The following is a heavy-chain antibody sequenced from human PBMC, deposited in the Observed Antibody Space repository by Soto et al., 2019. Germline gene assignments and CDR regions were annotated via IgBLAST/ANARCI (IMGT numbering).Heavy chain of an antibody. CDR2: TSYDGGGT. V-gene: IGHV3-30*18. CDR3: AKDAPYSGGTIRGSFDS. D-gene: IGHD6-19*01. J-gene: IGHJ4*02. Sequence: GGSLRLSCAASGITFSSYVMHWVRQAPGKGLEWVAVTSYDGGGTYYADSVKGRFTISRDNSKNTLYLQMNSLRAEDTAVYYCAKDAPYSGGTIRGSFDSGGQGTVVTVSS. CDR1: GITFSSYV.